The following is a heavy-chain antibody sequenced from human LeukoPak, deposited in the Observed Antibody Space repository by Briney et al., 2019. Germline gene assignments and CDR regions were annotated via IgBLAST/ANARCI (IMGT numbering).Heavy chain of an antibody. V-gene: IGHV3-48*02. CDR3: ARDAGTGNFDY. J-gene: IGHJ4*02. D-gene: IGHD1-1*01. CDR2: ISSSSSTI. Sequence: RPGGSLRLSCAASGFTFSSYAMSWVRQAPGKGLEWVSYISSSSSTIYYADSVKGRFTISRDNAKNSLYVQMNGLRDEDTAVYYCARDAGTGNFDYWGQGTLVTVSS. CDR1: GFTFSSYA.